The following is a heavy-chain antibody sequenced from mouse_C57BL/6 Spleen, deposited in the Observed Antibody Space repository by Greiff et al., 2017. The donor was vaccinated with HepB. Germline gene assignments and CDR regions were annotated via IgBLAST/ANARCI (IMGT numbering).Heavy chain of an antibody. CDR3: ARTTAQASRFAY. V-gene: IGHV1-50*01. D-gene: IGHD3-2*02. Sequence: VQLQQPGAELVKPGASVKLSCKASGYTFTSYWMQWVKQRPGQGLEWIGEIDPSDSYTNYNQKFKGKATLTVDTSSSTAYMQRSSLTSEDSAVYYCARTTAQASRFAYWGQGTLVTVSA. CDR2: IDPSDSYT. J-gene: IGHJ3*01. CDR1: GYTFTSYW.